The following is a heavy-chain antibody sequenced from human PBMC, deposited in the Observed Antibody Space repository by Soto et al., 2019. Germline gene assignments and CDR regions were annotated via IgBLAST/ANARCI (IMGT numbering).Heavy chain of an antibody. CDR2: ISGSGGST. CDR3: AKWDDFWSGYYRGSYFDY. J-gene: IGHJ4*02. V-gene: IGHV3-23*01. D-gene: IGHD3-3*01. CDR1: GFTFSTYA. Sequence: GGSLRLSCAASGFTFSTYAMSWVRQAPGKGLEWVSAISGSGGSTYYADSVKGRFTISRDNSKNTLYLQMNSLRAEDTAVYYCAKWDDFWSGYYRGSYFDYWGQGTLVTVSS.